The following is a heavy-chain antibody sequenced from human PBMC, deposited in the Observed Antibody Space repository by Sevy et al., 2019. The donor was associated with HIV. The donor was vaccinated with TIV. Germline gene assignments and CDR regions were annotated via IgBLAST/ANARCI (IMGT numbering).Heavy chain of an antibody. CDR3: ARAPPYDFWSGYYAGFDY. D-gene: IGHD3-3*01. J-gene: IGHJ4*02. V-gene: IGHV3-48*01. Sequence: GGSLRLSCAASGFTFSSYSMNWVRQAPGKGLEWVSYISSSSSTLYYADSVKGRFTISRDNAKNSLYLQMNSLRAEDTAVYYCARAPPYDFWSGYYAGFDYWGQGTLVTVSS. CDR2: ISSSSSTL. CDR1: GFTFSSYS.